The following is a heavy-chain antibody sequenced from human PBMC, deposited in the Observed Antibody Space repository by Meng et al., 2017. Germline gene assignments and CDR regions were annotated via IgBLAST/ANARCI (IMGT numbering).Heavy chain of an antibody. CDR3: ARALGYSSSWYSGQDY. J-gene: IGHJ4*02. CDR2: INPSGGST. V-gene: IGHV1-46*01. D-gene: IGHD6-13*01. Sequence: ASVKVSCKASGGTFSSYAISWVRQAPGQGLEWMGIINPSGGSTSYAQKFQGRVTMTRDTSTSTVYMELSSLRSEDTAVYYCARALGYSSSWYSGQDYWGQGTLVTVSS. CDR1: GGTFSSYA.